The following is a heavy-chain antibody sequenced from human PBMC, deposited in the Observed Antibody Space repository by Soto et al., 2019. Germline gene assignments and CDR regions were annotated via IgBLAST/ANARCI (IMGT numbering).Heavy chain of an antibody. V-gene: IGHV3-30-3*01. D-gene: IGHD6-13*01. CDR1: GFTFSSYA. CDR2: ISYDGSNK. J-gene: IGHJ4*02. Sequence: GGSLRLSCAASGFTFSSYAMHWVRQAPGKGLEWVAVISYDGSNKYYADSVKGRFTISRDNSKNTLYLQMNSLRAEDTAVYYWARDPAAGTFDYWGQGTRVTVSS. CDR3: ARDPAAGTFDY.